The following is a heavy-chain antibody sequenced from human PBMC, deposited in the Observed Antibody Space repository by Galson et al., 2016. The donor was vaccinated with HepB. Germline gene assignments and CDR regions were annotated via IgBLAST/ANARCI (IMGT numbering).Heavy chain of an antibody. CDR3: AKDYAVAARPPDY. CDR2: ISYDGSNR. D-gene: IGHD6-6*01. J-gene: IGHJ4*02. V-gene: IGHV3-30*18. CDR1: GFIFSSCG. Sequence: SLRLSCAASGFIFSSCGMHWVRQAPGKGLEWVAVISYDGSNRYYADSVKGRFTISRDNSKNTLYLQMNNLRPEDTAVYYCAKDYAVAARPPDYWGQATLVTVSS.